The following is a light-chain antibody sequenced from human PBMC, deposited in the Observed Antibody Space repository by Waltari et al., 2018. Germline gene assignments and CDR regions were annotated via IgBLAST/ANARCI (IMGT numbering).Light chain of an antibody. CDR3: QQYDSYVYT. Sequence: DIQMTQSPSTLSASVGDTVTITSRASQRVSSWLAWYQQKAGKAPTVLIYDASDLESGVPSRFSGSGSDTEFTLTISNLQPDDFATYYCQQYDSYVYTFGQGTKLEIK. CDR2: DAS. J-gene: IGKJ2*01. CDR1: QRVSSW. V-gene: IGKV1-5*01.